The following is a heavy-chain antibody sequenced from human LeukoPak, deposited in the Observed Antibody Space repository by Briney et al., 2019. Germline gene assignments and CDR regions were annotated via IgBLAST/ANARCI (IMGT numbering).Heavy chain of an antibody. Sequence: SETLSLTCTVSGGSISSYYWSWIRQPPGKGLEWIGYIYYSGSTNYNPSLKSRVTISVDTSKNQFSLKLGSVTAADTAVYYCARGSTVSVFDPWGQGTLVTVSS. V-gene: IGHV4-59*01. CDR2: IYYSGST. D-gene: IGHD1-20*01. CDR3: ARGSTVSVFDP. CDR1: GGSISSYY. J-gene: IGHJ5*02.